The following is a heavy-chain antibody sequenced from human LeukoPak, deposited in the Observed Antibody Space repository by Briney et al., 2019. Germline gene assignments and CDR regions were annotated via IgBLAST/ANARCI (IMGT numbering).Heavy chain of an antibody. J-gene: IGHJ4*02. CDR1: GSTFNTHG. CDR3: ARDQVDTAMVRDLDY. D-gene: IGHD5-18*01. CDR2: ITSDGSNK. V-gene: IGHV3-30*03. Sequence: GGSLRLSCAASGSTFNTHGMHWVRQAPGKGLQWVALITSDGSNKYYADSVKGRFTISRDNSKNTLYLQMNSLRAEDTAVYYCARDQVDTAMVRDLDYWGQGTLVTVSS.